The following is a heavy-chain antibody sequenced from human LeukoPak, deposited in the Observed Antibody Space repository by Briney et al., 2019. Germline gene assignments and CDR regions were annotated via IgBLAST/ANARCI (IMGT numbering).Heavy chain of an antibody. D-gene: IGHD2-2*01. CDR1: GFTFSSYG. J-gene: IGHJ4*02. Sequence: GGSLRLSCAASGFTFSSYGMHWVRQAPGKGLEWVAVISYDGSNKYYAESVKGRFTISRDNSKNTLYLQMNSLRAEDTAVYYCAKSQYGVPHYWGQGTLVTVSS. CDR3: AKSQYGVPHY. V-gene: IGHV3-30*18. CDR2: ISYDGSNK.